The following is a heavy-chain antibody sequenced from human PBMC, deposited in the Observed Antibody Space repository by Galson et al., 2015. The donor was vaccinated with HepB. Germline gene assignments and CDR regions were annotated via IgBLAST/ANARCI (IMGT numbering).Heavy chain of an antibody. CDR3: ARGSRITFGGVIVLDAFDI. CDR1: GGSFSGYY. V-gene: IGHV4-34*01. CDR2: INHSGST. Sequence: ETLSLTCAVYGGSFSGYYWSWIRQPPGKGLEWIGEINHSGSTNYNPSLKSRVTISVDTSKNQFSLKLSSVTAADTAVYYCARGSRITFGGVIVLDAFDIWGQGTMVTVSS. D-gene: IGHD3-16*02. J-gene: IGHJ3*02.